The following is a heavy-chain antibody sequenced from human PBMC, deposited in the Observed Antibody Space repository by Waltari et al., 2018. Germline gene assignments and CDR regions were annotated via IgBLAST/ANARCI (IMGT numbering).Heavy chain of an antibody. D-gene: IGHD3-3*01. V-gene: IGHV4-59*01. CDR2: IYYSGST. Sequence: QVQLQESGPGLVKPSETLSLTCTVSGGSISSYYWSWIRQPPGKGLEWIGYIYYSGSTNYNPSLKSRVTISVDTSKNQFSLKLSSVTAADTAVYYCARGPQNYDFWSGASYYYGMDVWVQGTTVTVSS. J-gene: IGHJ6*02. CDR1: GGSISSYY. CDR3: ARGPQNYDFWSGASYYYGMDV.